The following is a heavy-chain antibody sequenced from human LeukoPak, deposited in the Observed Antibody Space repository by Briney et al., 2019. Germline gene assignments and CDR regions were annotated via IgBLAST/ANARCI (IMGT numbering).Heavy chain of an antibody. Sequence: SGGSLRLSCAASGFTFSSYWMHWVRQAPGKGLVWVSRINSDGSSTNYADSVKGRFTISRDNAKNTPYLQMYSLSAEDTAVYYCAREDRYYYYGMDVWGQGTTVTVSS. V-gene: IGHV3-74*01. CDR2: INSDGSST. CDR3: AREDRYYYYGMDV. J-gene: IGHJ6*02. CDR1: GFTFSSYW.